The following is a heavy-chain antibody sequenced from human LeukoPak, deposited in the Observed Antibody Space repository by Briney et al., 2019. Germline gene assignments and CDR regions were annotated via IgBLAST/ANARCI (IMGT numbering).Heavy chain of an antibody. Sequence: PSETLSLTCAVYGGSFSGYYWSWIRQPPGKGLEWIGEINHSGSTNYNPSLKSRVTISVDTSKNQFSLKLSSVTAADTAVYYCARSSSSGWYVWFDPWGQGTLVTVSS. D-gene: IGHD6-19*01. V-gene: IGHV4-34*01. CDR2: INHSGST. CDR1: GGSFSGYY. J-gene: IGHJ5*02. CDR3: ARSSSSGWYVWFDP.